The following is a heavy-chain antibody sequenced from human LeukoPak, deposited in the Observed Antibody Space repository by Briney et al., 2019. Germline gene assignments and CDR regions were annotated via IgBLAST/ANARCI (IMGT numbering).Heavy chain of an antibody. CDR1: GGSFSGYY. CDR2: INHSGST. J-gene: IGHJ4*02. Sequence: SETLSLTCAVYGGSFSGYYWSWIHQPPGKRLEWIGEINHSGSTNYNPSLKSRVTISVDTSKNQFSLKLSSVTAADTAVYYCAGAELELRAFDYWGQGTLVTVSS. CDR3: AGAELELRAFDY. V-gene: IGHV4-34*01. D-gene: IGHD1-7*01.